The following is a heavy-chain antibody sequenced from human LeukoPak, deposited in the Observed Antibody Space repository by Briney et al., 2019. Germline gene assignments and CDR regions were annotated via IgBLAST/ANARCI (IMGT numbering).Heavy chain of an antibody. CDR3: AKELDTMFFDY. V-gene: IGHV3-43*01. CDR1: GFNFDRYT. CDR2: AGWAGGTT. Sequence: GGSLRLSCATSGFNFDRYTIHWVRQAPGKGLEWVSLAGWAGGTTFYSDSVRGRFTISRDSGRKSVYLQMNSLITDDTAFYFCAKELDTMFFDYWGQGALVTVSS. D-gene: IGHD3-10*02. J-gene: IGHJ4*02.